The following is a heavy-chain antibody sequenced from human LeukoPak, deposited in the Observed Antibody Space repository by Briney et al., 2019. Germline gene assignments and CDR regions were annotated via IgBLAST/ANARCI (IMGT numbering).Heavy chain of an antibody. CDR3: ARELRDYYYYMDV. CDR2: IYYSGST. V-gene: IGHV4-59*11. Sequence: SETLSLTCTVSGGSISSHYWSWIRQPPGKGLEWIGYIYYSGSTNYNPSLKSRVTISVDTSKNQFSLKLSSVTAADTAVYYCARELRDYYYYMDVWGKGTTVTVSS. J-gene: IGHJ6*03. CDR1: GGSISSHY.